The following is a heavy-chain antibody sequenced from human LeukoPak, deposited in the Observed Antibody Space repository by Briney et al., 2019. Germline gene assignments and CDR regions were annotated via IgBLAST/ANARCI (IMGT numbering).Heavy chain of an antibody. Sequence: PGGSLRLSCAASGFTFSSYWMHWVRQAPGKGLEWVSYISSSSSTIYYADSVKGRFTISRDNAKNSLYLQMNSLRAEDTAVYYCASPPRPFGVVLGPPPWGQGTLVTVSS. CDR3: ASPPRPFGVVLGPPP. J-gene: IGHJ5*02. D-gene: IGHD3-3*01. CDR2: ISSSSSTI. CDR1: GFTFSSYW. V-gene: IGHV3-48*04.